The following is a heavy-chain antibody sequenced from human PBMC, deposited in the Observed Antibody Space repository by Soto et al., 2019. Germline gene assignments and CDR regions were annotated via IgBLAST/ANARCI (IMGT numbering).Heavy chain of an antibody. Sequence: QVQLVQSGAEVKKPGASVKVSCRASGYTFTGYYMHWVRQAPGQGLEWMGWINPNSGGTNYAQSFQGWVTMTRDTSISTAYMELSRLRSDDTAVYYCARTHCSSTRCYVGSWDYWGQGTLVTVSS. CDR2: INPNSGGT. V-gene: IGHV1-2*04. CDR3: ARTHCSSTRCYVGSWDY. D-gene: IGHD2-2*01. J-gene: IGHJ4*02. CDR1: GYTFTGYY.